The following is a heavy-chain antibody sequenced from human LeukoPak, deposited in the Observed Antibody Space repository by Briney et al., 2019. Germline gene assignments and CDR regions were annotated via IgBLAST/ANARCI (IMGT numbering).Heavy chain of an antibody. J-gene: IGHJ3*02. CDR3: TALTTVTTSPSDAFDI. CDR2: IKSKTDGGTT. D-gene: IGHD4-17*01. CDR1: GFTFSNAW. Sequence: GGSLRLSCAASGFTFSNAWMSWVRQAPGKGLEWVGRIKSKTDGGTTDYAAPVKGRFTISRDDSKNTLYLHMNSLKTEDTAVYYCTALTTVTTSPSDAFDIWGQGTMVTVSS. V-gene: IGHV3-15*01.